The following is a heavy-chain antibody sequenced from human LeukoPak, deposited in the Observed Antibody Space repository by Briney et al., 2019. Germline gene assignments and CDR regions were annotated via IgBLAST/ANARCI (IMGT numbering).Heavy chain of an antibody. J-gene: IGHJ5*02. D-gene: IGHD1-14*01. CDR1: GDSISSYY. CDR2: TFYSGNA. Sequence: SETLSLTCTVSGDSISSYYWHWMRQPPGKGLEWIGHTFYSGNAKYNPSLESRVTISVDRSKNQISLNLNSVTAADTAVYYCAKGGPEASAGLSWFDPWGQGTLVTVSS. V-gene: IGHV4-59*01. CDR3: AKGGPEASAGLSWFDP.